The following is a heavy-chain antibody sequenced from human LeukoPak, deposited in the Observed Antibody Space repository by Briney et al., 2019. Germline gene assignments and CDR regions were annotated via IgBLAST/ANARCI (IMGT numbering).Heavy chain of an antibody. V-gene: IGHV3-7*03. Sequence: GGSLRLSCVSLGFTFVNYGISGAGQVPGRGREGVATIKQDESEKHYVDSVKGRFTISRDNAKNSLYLQMNSLRAEDTAVYYCARGSARIAEDYFDYWGQGNLVTVSS. J-gene: IGHJ4*02. CDR2: IKQDESEK. CDR3: ARGSARIAEDYFDY. CDR1: GFTFVNYG. D-gene: IGHD6-13*01.